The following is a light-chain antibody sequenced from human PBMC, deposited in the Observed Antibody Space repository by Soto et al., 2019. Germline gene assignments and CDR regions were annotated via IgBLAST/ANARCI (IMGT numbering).Light chain of an antibody. Sequence: QSVLTQPASVSGSPGQSIAISCTGTSSDVGGYDYVSWYQQHPGKAPKLMIYDVSNRPSGVSNRFSGSKSDNTASLTISGLQAEDEADYYCSSYTSSSTYVFGNGTKVTDL. V-gene: IGLV2-14*01. CDR2: DVS. J-gene: IGLJ1*01. CDR1: SSDVGGYDY. CDR3: SSYTSSSTYV.